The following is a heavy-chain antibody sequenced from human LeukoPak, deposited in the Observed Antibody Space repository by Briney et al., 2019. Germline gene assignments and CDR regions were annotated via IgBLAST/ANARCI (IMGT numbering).Heavy chain of an antibody. CDR3: AKDRRVGATKGLGAFDK. Sequence: GGSLRLSCAAFGFTFSNYAMSWVRQAPGKGLEWVSAISGSGGSTYYGDSVKGRFTISRDNSKNTLYLQMNSLRAEDTAVYYCAKDRRVGATKGLGAFDKWGQGTMVIVSS. D-gene: IGHD1-26*01. J-gene: IGHJ3*02. CDR2: ISGSGGST. CDR1: GFTFSNYA. V-gene: IGHV3-23*01.